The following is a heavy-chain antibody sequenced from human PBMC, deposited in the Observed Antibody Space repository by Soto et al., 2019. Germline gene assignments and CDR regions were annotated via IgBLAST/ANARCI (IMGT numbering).Heavy chain of an antibody. CDR2: ISYDGSNK. CDR1: GFTFSSYA. J-gene: IGHJ4*02. D-gene: IGHD3-22*01. V-gene: IGHV3-30-3*01. Sequence: GGSLRLSCAASGFTFSSYAMHWVRQAPGKGLEWVAVISYDGSNKYYADSVKGRFTISRDNSKNTLYLQMNSLRAEDTAVYYCARAAYYYDSSGYTPGDYWGQGTLVTVSS. CDR3: ARAAYYYDSSGYTPGDY.